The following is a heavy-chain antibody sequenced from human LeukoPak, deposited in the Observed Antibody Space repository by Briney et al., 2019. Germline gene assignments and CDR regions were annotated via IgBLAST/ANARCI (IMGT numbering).Heavy chain of an antibody. J-gene: IGHJ4*02. D-gene: IGHD5-24*01. V-gene: IGHV1-2*02. Sequence: ASVKVSCKASGYTFTGYYMHWVRQDPGQGLEWMGWINPASGGTNYAQKFQGRVTMTRDTSISTAYMELTGLRSDDTAVYYCARRLATSTAPDYWGQGTLVTVSS. CDR2: INPASGGT. CDR3: ARRLATSTAPDY. CDR1: GYTFTGYY.